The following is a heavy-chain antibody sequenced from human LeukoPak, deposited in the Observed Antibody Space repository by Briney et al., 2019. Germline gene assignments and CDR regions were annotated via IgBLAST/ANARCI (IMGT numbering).Heavy chain of an antibody. V-gene: IGHV4-59*01. CDR2: IYYTGST. CDR1: GGSIGRYW. CDR3: ARAAVGDYDFQH. Sequence: PSETLSLTCSVSGGSIGRYWWSWIRQPPGKGLEWIGYIYYTGSTNCNPSLKSRVTISVDTSKNQFSLKLSSVTAADTAVYYCARAAVGDYDFQHWGQGTLVTVSS. J-gene: IGHJ1*01. D-gene: IGHD4-17*01.